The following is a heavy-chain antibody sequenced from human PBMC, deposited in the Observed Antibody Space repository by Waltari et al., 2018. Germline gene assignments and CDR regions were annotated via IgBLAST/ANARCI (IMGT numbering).Heavy chain of an antibody. Sequence: QVQLVQSGAEVKKPGSSVKVSCKASEGTFSSYAISWVRQAPGQGLEWMGGIIPILGIANYAQKFQGRVTITADKSTSTAYMELSSLRSEDTAVYYCARGPRPDYYDSSGYYDWGQGTLVTVSS. J-gene: IGHJ4*02. V-gene: IGHV1-69*10. CDR1: EGTFSSYA. D-gene: IGHD3-22*01. CDR3: ARGPRPDYYDSSGYYD. CDR2: IIPILGIA.